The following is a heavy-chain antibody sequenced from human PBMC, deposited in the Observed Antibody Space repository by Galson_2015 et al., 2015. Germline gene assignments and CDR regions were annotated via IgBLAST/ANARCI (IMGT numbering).Heavy chain of an antibody. V-gene: IGHV2-5*01. CDR1: GFSLSTSGVG. CDR2: IYWNDDK. J-gene: IGHJ3*02. D-gene: IGHD6-19*01. CDR3: AHSTYDYSSGWYTGGKDAFDI. Sequence: PALVKPTQTLTLTCTFSGFSLSTSGVGVGWIRQPPGKALEWLALIYWNDDKRYSPSLKSRLTITKDTSKNQVVLTMTNMDPVDTATYYCAHSTYDYSSGWYTGGKDAFDIWGQGTMVTVSS.